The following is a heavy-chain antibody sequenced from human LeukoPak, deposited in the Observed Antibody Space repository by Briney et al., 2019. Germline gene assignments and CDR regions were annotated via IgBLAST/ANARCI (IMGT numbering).Heavy chain of an antibody. J-gene: IGHJ4*02. CDR2: IKQDGSEK. CDR3: ARDPKMICRIVGTTGYFDY. CDR1: GFTFSSFW. Sequence: PGGSLRLSCAASGFTFSSFWMSWVRQAPGKGLEWVADIKQDGSEKYYVDSVKGRFTVSRDNAKNTLYLQMNSLRAEDTAVYYCARDPKMICRIVGTTGYFDYWGQGTLVTVSS. V-gene: IGHV3-7*01. D-gene: IGHD1-26*01.